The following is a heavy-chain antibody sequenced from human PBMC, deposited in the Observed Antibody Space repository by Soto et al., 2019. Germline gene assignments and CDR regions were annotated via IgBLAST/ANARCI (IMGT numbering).Heavy chain of an antibody. V-gene: IGHV3-53*04. Sequence: ESGGGLVQPGGSLRLSCAASGFTVSSNYMSWVRQAPGKGLEWVSVIYSGGSTYYADSVKGRFTISRHNSKNTLYLQMNSLRAEDTAVYYCARYYDYIWGSYRSKRDYYYMDVWGKGTTVTVSS. CDR2: IYSGGST. J-gene: IGHJ6*03. CDR1: GFTVSSNY. CDR3: ARYYDYIWGSYRSKRDYYYMDV. D-gene: IGHD3-16*02.